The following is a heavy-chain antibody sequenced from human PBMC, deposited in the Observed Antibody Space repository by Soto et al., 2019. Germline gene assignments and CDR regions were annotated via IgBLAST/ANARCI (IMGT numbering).Heavy chain of an antibody. J-gene: IGHJ6*02. CDR2: INHSGST. D-gene: IGHD3-10*01. V-gene: IGHV4-34*01. CDR1: GGSFSGYY. CDR3: ARGRITMVRGAPDYYYYGMDV. Sequence: SETLSLTCAVYGGSFSGYYWSWIRQPPGTGLEWIGEINHSGSTNYNPSLKSRVAISVDTSKNQFSLKRSSVTAADTAVYYCARGRITMVRGAPDYYYYGMDVWGQGTTVTVSS.